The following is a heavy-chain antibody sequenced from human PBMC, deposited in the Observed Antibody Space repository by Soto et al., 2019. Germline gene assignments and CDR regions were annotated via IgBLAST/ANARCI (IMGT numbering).Heavy chain of an antibody. J-gene: IGHJ4*02. CDR1: GYTFTSYD. D-gene: IGHD2-15*01. Sequence: ASVKVSCKASGYTFTSYDINWVRQATGQGLEWMGWMNPNSGNTGYAQKFQGRVTMTRNTSISTAYMELSSLRSEDTAVYYCARGFDCSGGSCYRGWGQGTLVTVSS. V-gene: IGHV1-8*01. CDR2: MNPNSGNT. CDR3: ARGFDCSGGSCYRG.